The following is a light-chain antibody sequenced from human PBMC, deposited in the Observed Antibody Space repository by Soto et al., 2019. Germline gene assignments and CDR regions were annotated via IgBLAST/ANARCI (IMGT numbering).Light chain of an antibody. J-gene: IGKJ5*01. CDR2: DAS. Sequence: VLTQSPATLSLSPGESAPLSCRATRSVSSYLAWYQQKPGQAPRLLIYDASSRPTDIPARFSGSGSGTDFTITISSLEHEDFALYYCQQRSNWTITFGQGTRLEIK. CDR3: QQRSNWTIT. V-gene: IGKV3-11*01. CDR1: RSVSSY.